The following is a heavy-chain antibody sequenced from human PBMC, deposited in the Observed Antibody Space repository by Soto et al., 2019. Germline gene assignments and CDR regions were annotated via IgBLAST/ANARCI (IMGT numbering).Heavy chain of an antibody. J-gene: IGHJ4*02. Sequence: QVQLHEAGPGLVKPSQTLSLTCTESGGSVNSGGYYWTWIRQHPGKGLEWIGYIYYSGTAYYNPSLKMRVSISLDPSKNQFSLKLSSVTAADTAVYYCAGGATPFPGAFVDYWGQGTLVTVSS. CDR1: GGSVNSGGYY. D-gene: IGHD2-15*01. CDR2: IYYSGTA. CDR3: AGGATPFPGAFVDY. V-gene: IGHV4-31*03.